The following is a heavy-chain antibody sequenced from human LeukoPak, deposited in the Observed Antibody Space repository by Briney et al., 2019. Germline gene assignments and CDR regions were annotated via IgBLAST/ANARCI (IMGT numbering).Heavy chain of an antibody. CDR1: GGSISSGSYY. Sequence: SETLSLTCTVSGGSISSGSYYWSWIRQPAGKGLEWIGRIYTSGSTNYNPSLKSRVTISVDTSKNQFSLKLSSVTAADTALYYCAKARDGYNSDWGQGTLVTVSS. V-gene: IGHV4-61*02. D-gene: IGHD5-24*01. J-gene: IGHJ4*02. CDR3: AKARDGYNSD. CDR2: IYTSGST.